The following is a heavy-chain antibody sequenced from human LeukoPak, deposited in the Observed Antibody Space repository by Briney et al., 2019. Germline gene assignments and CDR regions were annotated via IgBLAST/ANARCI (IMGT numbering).Heavy chain of an antibody. CDR3: ARRVGNSGYGFDY. D-gene: IGHD5-12*01. CDR2: MYYTGST. V-gene: IGHV4-59*08. J-gene: IGHJ4*02. Sequence: SSETLSLTCTVSGDSISSYHWSWIRQPPGKGLEWIGYMYYTGSTNYNPSLKSRVTISVDTSKNQFSLKLSSVTAADTAVYYCARRVGNSGYGFDYWGQGTLVTVSS. CDR1: GDSISSYH.